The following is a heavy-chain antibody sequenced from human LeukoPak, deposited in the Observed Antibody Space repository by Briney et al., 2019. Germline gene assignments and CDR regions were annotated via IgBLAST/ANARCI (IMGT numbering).Heavy chain of an antibody. CDR2: ISYDGSNK. D-gene: IGHD1-26*01. Sequence: GGSLRLSCAASGFTFSSYAMHWVRQAPGKGLEWVAVISYDGSNKYYADSVKGRFTISRDNSKNTLYLQMNSLRAEDTAVYYCATDRGSYSAEYFQHWGQGTLVTVSS. V-gene: IGHV3-30-3*01. CDR1: GFTFSSYA. CDR3: ATDRGSYSAEYFQH. J-gene: IGHJ1*01.